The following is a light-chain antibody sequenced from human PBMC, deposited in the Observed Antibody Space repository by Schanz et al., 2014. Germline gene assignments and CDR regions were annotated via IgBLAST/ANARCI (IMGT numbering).Light chain of an antibody. CDR2: DVS. V-gene: IGLV2-11*01. CDR3: SSNGGVNIYV. Sequence: QSALTQPRSVSGSPGQSVTISCTGTSSDVGGYNYVSWYQQHPGKAPKVMIYDVSERPSGVPDRFSGSKSGNTASLTVSGLQVEDEADYYCSSNGGVNIYVFGTGTKLTVL. J-gene: IGLJ1*01. CDR1: SSDVGGYNY.